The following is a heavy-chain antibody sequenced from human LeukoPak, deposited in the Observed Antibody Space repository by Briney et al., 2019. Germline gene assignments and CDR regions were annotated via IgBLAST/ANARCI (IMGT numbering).Heavy chain of an antibody. J-gene: IGHJ4*02. CDR2: IGPTGTDR. CDR3: ATETIGRHYDY. V-gene: IGHV3-21*01. Sequence: GGSLRLSCAASGFTFNTYWMSWVRQAPGKGLEWVSSIGPTGTDRYYADSVRGRFTISRDNAKNSMYLQMDSLRDEDTAVYYCATETIGRHYDYWGQGTLLTVSS. CDR1: GFTFNTYW. D-gene: IGHD1-14*01.